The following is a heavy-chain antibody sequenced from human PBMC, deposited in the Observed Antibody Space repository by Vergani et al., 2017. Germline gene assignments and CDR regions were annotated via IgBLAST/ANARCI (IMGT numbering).Heavy chain of an antibody. CDR2: ISGSGGST. CDR3: AKGPIETYNWNQEGASLFDP. Sequence: EVQLLESGGGLVQPGGSLRLSCAASGFTFSSYAMSWVRQAPGKGLEWVSAISGSGGSTYYADSVKGRFTSSRDNSKNTLYLQMNSLRAEDTAVYYCAKGPIETYNWNQEGASLFDPWGQGTLVTVSS. CDR1: GFTFSSYA. D-gene: IGHD1-1*01. J-gene: IGHJ5*02. V-gene: IGHV3-23*01.